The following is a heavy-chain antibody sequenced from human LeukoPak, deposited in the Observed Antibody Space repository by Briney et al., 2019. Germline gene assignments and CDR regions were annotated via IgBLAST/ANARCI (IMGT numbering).Heavy chain of an antibody. CDR3: AKLLSDEDAFDI. CDR2: INHSGST. V-gene: IGHV4-34*01. CDR1: GGSFSGYY. J-gene: IGHJ3*02. D-gene: IGHD1-26*01. Sequence: SETLSLTCAVYGGSFSGYYWSWIRQPPGKGLEWIGEINHSGSTNYNPSLKSRVTISVDTSKNQFSLKLSSVTAADTAVYYCAKLLSDEDAFDIWGQGTMVTVSS.